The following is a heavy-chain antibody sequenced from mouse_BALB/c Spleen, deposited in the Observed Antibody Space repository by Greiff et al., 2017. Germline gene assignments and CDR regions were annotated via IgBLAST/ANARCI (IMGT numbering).Heavy chain of an antibody. J-gene: IGHJ4*01. V-gene: IGHV5-6-2*01. CDR2: INSNGGST. CDR3: ARQDYYYAMDY. Sequence: DVKLVESGGGLVKLGGSLKLSCAASGFTFSSYYMSWVRQTPEKRLELVAAINSNGGSTYYPDTVKGRFTISRDNAKNTLYLQMSSLKSEDTALYYCARQDYYYAMDYWGQGTSVTVSS. CDR1: GFTFSSYY.